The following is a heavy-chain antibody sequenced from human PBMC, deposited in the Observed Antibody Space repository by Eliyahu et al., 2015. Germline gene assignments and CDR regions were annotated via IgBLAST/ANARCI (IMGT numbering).Heavy chain of an antibody. CDR2: IWYDGSNK. D-gene: IGHD7-27*01. CDR1: GFPFSSYG. Sequence: QVQLVESGGGVVQPGRSLRLXCAASGFPFSSYGMPWVRQAPGKGLEWVAVIWYDGSNKYYADSVKGRFTISRDNSKNTLYLQMNSLRAEDTAVYYCARQLGMNDAFDIWGQGTMVTVSS. CDR3: ARQLGMNDAFDI. J-gene: IGHJ3*02. V-gene: IGHV3-33*01.